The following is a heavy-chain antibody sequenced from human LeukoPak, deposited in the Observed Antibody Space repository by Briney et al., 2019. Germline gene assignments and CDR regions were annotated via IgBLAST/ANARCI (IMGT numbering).Heavy chain of an antibody. D-gene: IGHD3-10*01. CDR1: GFTFRSYW. CDR2: IKHDGTET. Sequence: GGSLRLSCAASGFTFRSYWMSWVRQAPGKGLEWVANIKHDGTETYYVDSVKGRFSISRDNSKNTLYLEVISLTAEDTAVYYCAKDDAWLRFGEWSQGTLVTVSS. CDR3: AKDDAWLRFGE. J-gene: IGHJ4*02. V-gene: IGHV3-7*03.